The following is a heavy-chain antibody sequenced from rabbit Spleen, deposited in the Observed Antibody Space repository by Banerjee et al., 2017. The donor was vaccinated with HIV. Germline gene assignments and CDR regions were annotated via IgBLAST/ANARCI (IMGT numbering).Heavy chain of an antibody. J-gene: IGHJ6*01. V-gene: IGHV1S40*01. CDR2: IGAGSSGST. Sequence: QSLEESGGDLVKPGASLTLTCTASGFSFSYSDYMCWVRQPPGKGPEWIACIGAGSSGSTYYASWAKGRFTCSKTSSTTVTLQMTSLTVADTATYFCARDTGSSFSSYGMDLWGPGTLVTVS. D-gene: IGHD8-1*01. CDR3: ARDTGSSFSSYGMDL. CDR1: GFSFSYSDY.